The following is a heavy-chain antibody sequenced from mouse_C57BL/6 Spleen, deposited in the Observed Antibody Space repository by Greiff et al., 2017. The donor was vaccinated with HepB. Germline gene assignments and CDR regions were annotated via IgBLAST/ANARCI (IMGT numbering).Heavy chain of an antibody. CDR2: INPSSGYT. Sequence: QVQLKQSGAELAKPGASVKLSCKASGYTFPSYWMHWVKQRPGQGLEWIGYINPSSGYTKYNQKFKDKATLTADKSSSTAYMQLSSLTYEDSAVYYCARDTTVVARVDYWGQGTTLTVSS. CDR3: ARDTTVVARVDY. V-gene: IGHV1-7*01. J-gene: IGHJ2*01. CDR1: GYTFPSYW. D-gene: IGHD1-1*01.